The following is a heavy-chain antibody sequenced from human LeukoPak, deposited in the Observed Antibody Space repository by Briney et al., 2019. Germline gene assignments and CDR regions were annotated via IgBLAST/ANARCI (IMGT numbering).Heavy chain of an antibody. CDR2: INTNTGNP. V-gene: IGHV7-4-1*02. D-gene: IGHD6-19*01. Sequence: GGSLRLSCAASGYTFTSYAMNWVRQAPGQGLEWMGWINTNTGNPTYAQGFTGRFVFSLDTSVSTAYLQISSLKAEDTAVYYCARGSSGWYRSLPISTFLDYWGQGTLVTVSS. CDR3: ARGSSGWYRSLPISTFLDY. J-gene: IGHJ4*02. CDR1: GYTFTSYA.